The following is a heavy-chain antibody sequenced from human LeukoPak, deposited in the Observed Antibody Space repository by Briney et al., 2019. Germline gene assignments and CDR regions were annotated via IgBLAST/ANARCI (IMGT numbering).Heavy chain of an antibody. CDR1: GYSISSGYY. Sequence: SETLSLTCTVSGYSISSGYYWGWIRQPPGKGLEWIGNIYYSGSTYYNPSLKSRVNISVDTSKNQFSLNLSSVTATDTGVYYCVGTSKGSSDPWGQGTLVTVSS. J-gene: IGHJ5*02. CDR2: IYYSGST. V-gene: IGHV4-38-2*02. D-gene: IGHD3-10*01. CDR3: VGTSKGSSDP.